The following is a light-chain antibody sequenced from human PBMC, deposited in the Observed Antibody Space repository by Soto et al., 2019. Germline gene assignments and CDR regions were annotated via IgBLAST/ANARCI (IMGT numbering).Light chain of an antibody. V-gene: IGKV3-20*01. CDR1: HSVSSSY. J-gene: IGKJ4*02. Sequence: ELVLTQSPGTLSLSPGERATLSCRVGHSVSSSYLAWYQQKPGQPPRLLVFGASNRASKIPDRFRGRGSGTEFTLTISGLQSEDFGVYYCQQYDTWITFGGGTKVDIK. CDR2: GAS. CDR3: QQYDTWIT.